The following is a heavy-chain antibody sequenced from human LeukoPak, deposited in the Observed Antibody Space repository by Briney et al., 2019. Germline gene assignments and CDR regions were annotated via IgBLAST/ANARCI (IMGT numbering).Heavy chain of an antibody. V-gene: IGHV1-18*01. CDR2: ISAYNGNT. Sequence: ASVKVSCKASGYTFTSYGISLVRQAPGQGLERMGWISAYNGNTNYAQKLQGRVTMTTDTSTSTAYMELRSLRSDDTAVYYCASDRFGVVVPAATLSGNLYYYYMDVWGKGTTVTVSS. CDR1: GYTFTSYG. J-gene: IGHJ6*03. D-gene: IGHD2-2*01. CDR3: ASDRFGVVVPAATLSGNLYYYYMDV.